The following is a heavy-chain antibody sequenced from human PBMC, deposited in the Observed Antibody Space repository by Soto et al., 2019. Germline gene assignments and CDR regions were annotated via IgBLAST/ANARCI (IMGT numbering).Heavy chain of an antibody. J-gene: IGHJ4*01. Sequence: QVQLVQSGAEVQKPGSSVKVSCTTSGGTMGSFAINWVRQAPGQGLEWMGGIIPLDGSTKYAEKFQGRLTISADASTSTAYMDLSSLRSEDTAVYYCARSFTKSRRGGVAFDYWGQGTLLTVSP. CDR3: ARSFTKSRRGGVAFDY. V-gene: IGHV1-69*01. CDR2: IIPLDGST. D-gene: IGHD3-3*01. CDR1: GGTMGSFA.